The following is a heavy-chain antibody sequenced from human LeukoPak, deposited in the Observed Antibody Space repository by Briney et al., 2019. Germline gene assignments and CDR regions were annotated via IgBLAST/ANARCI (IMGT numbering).Heavy chain of an antibody. D-gene: IGHD3-22*01. J-gene: IGHJ4*02. CDR3: ARPPTYYYDSSGYYYGDVDY. CDR2: IYPGDSDT. CDR1: GYSFTSYW. Sequence: GESLKISCKGSGYSFTSYWIGWLRQIPGKGLEWMGIIYPGDSDTRYSPSFQGQVTISADKSISTAYLQWSSLKASDTAMYYCARPPTYYYDSSGYYYGDVDYWGQGTLVTVSS. V-gene: IGHV5-51*01.